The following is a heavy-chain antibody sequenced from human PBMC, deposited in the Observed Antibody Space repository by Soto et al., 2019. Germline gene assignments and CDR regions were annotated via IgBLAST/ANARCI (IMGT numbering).Heavy chain of an antibody. Sequence: QVQLVQSGAEVKKPGSSVKVSCKASGGTFSSYAISWVRQAPGQGLEWMGGIIPIFGTANYAQKFQGRVTITADESTSTAYMELSSLRFEVTAVYYCARDGSNAHPFNWFDPWGQGTLVTVSS. J-gene: IGHJ5*02. CDR2: IIPIFGTA. CDR1: GGTFSSYA. CDR3: ARDGSNAHPFNWFDP. V-gene: IGHV1-69*01. D-gene: IGHD2-8*01.